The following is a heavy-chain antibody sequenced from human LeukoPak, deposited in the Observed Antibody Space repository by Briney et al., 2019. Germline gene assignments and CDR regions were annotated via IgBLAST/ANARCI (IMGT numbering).Heavy chain of an antibody. CDR3: AKDQVISGSEASDI. Sequence: GGSLRLSCAASGFTFSSYTVNWVRQAPGKGLEWVSAISGSGVGTYYADSVKGRFTISRDNSWNTLYLQMSSLRAEDTAVYYCAKDQVISGSEASDIWGQGTMVTVSS. V-gene: IGHV3-23*01. CDR1: GFTFSSYT. CDR2: ISGSGVGT. J-gene: IGHJ3*02. D-gene: IGHD2-21*01.